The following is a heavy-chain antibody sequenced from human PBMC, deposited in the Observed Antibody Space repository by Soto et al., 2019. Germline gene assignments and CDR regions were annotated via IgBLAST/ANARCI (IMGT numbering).Heavy chain of an antibody. V-gene: IGHV3-21*01. CDR2: ISSSSSYI. CDR3: ARDGPAYDYGDYPQWGADAFDI. D-gene: IGHD4-17*01. J-gene: IGHJ3*02. CDR1: GFTFSSYS. Sequence: PGGSLRLSCAASGFTFSSYSMNWVRQAPGKGLEWVSSISSSSSYIYYADSVKGRSTISRDNAKSSLYLQMNSLRAEDTAVYYCARDGPAYDYGDYPQWGADAFDIWGQGTMVTVSS.